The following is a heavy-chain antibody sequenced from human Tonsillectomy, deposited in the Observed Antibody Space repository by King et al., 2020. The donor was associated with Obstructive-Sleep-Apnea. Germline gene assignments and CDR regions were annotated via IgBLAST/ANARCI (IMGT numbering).Heavy chain of an antibody. Sequence: VQLQQWGAGLLKPSETLSLTCAVYGGSFSGYYWSWIRQPPGKGLEWIGEINHSGSTNYNPSLKSRVTITVDTSKNQFSLKLSSVTAADTAVYYCAREGVVGGGDCYCDAFDIWGQGTMVTVSS. CDR2: INHSGST. J-gene: IGHJ3*02. CDR3: AREGVVGGGDCYCDAFDI. D-gene: IGHD2-21*02. CDR1: GGSFSGYY. V-gene: IGHV4-34*01.